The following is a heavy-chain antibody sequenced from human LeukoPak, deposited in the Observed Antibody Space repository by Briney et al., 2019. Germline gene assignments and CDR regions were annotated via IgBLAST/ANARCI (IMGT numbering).Heavy chain of an antibody. CDR2: ISGSGNRT. D-gene: IGHD2-15*01. CDR1: GFTFSSYA. Sequence: PGGSLRLSCAASGFTFSSYAMSWVRQAPGKGLEWVSSISGSGNRTYYADSVKGRFTISRDNSKNTLFLPMTSLRDEDTAVYYCAKNLYCGGGSCYPSALGMDVWGQGTTVTVSS. J-gene: IGHJ6*02. CDR3: AKNLYCGGGSCYPSALGMDV. V-gene: IGHV3-23*01.